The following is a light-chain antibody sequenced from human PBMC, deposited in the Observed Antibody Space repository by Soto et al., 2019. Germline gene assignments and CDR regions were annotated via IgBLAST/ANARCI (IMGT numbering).Light chain of an antibody. CDR3: ATWGANLRV. J-gene: IGLJ3*02. V-gene: IGLV1-51*01. Sequence: QAVVTQPPSVSAAPGQKVIISCSGSSSNIGDHYVFWYQQFPGTAPRLLIYDDNKRPPGIPDRFSRSKSATSATLGITGLQTGDEADYYCATWGANLRVFGGGTKLTVL. CDR1: SSNIGDHY. CDR2: DDN.